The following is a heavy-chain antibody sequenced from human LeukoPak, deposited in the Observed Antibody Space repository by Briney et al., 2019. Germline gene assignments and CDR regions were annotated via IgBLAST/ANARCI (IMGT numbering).Heavy chain of an antibody. CDR2: IYYSGST. CDR3: ARARLYSGYDLAYYYYGMDV. V-gene: IGHV4-59*01. J-gene: IGHJ6*02. D-gene: IGHD5-12*01. CDR1: GGSISSYY. Sequence: SETLSLTCTVSGGSISSYYWSWIRQPPGKGLEWIGYIYYSGSTNYNPSLKSRVTISVDTSKNQFSLKLSSVTAEDTAVYYCARARLYSGYDLAYYYYGMDVWGQGTTVTVSS.